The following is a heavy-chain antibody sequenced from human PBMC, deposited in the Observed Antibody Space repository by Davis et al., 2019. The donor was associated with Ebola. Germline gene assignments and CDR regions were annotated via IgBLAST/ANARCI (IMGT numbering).Heavy chain of an antibody. V-gene: IGHV1-18*01. Sequence: ASVKVSCKASGYTFTSYDINWVRQATGQGLEWMGWISPYNGNTNHAQNLQGRVTMTTDTSTSTAYMELRSLRSDDTAVYYCARQVHEVFGVVINYYYGMDVWGQGTTVTVSS. D-gene: IGHD3-3*01. CDR2: ISPYNGNT. J-gene: IGHJ6*02. CDR3: ARQVHEVFGVVINYYYGMDV. CDR1: GYTFTSYD.